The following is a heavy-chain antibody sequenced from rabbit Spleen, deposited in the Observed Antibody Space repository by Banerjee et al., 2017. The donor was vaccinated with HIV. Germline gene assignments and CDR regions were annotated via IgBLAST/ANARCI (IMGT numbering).Heavy chain of an antibody. D-gene: IGHD1-1*01. CDR1: GFSFSGDSY. J-gene: IGHJ6*01. V-gene: IGHV1S40*01. CDR3: ARDTSSSFSSYGMDL. Sequence: QSLEESRGDLVKPGASLTLTCTASGFSFSGDSYMCWIRQAPGKGLEWIACIDIGGSGFTYFASWAKGRFTISKTSSTTVTLQMTSLTAADTATYFCARDTSSSFSSYGMDLWGPGTLVTVS. CDR2: IDIGGSGFT.